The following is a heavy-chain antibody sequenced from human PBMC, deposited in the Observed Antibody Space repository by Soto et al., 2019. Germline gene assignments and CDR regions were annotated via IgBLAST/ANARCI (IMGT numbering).Heavy chain of an antibody. CDR3: ARATVFYGMDV. CDR2: IDPSDSYT. D-gene: IGHD3-9*01. Sequence: GESLKISCKVSGYNFTSYWISWVRQMPGKGLEWMGRIDPSDSYTNYSPSFQGHVTISADKSISTAYLQWSSLKASDTAMYFCARATVFYGMDVWGHGTTVTVSS. CDR1: GYNFTSYW. V-gene: IGHV5-10-1*01. J-gene: IGHJ6*02.